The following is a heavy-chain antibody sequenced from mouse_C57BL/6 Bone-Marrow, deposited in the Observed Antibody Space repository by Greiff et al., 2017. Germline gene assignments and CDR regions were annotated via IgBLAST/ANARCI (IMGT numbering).Heavy chain of an antibody. CDR1: GYTFTGYG. CDR3: ARSEYYGSNFAY. Sequence: VQLQQSGAELARPGASVKLSCKASGYTFTGYGISWVKQRTGQGLEWIGEIYPRSGNTYYNEKFKGKATLTADKSSSTAYMELRSLTSEDSAVYFCARSEYYGSNFAYWGQGTLVTVSA. D-gene: IGHD1-1*01. J-gene: IGHJ3*01. CDR2: IYPRSGNT. V-gene: IGHV1-81*01.